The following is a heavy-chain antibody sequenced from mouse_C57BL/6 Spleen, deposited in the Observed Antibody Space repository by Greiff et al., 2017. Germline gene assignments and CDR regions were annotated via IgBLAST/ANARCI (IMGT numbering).Heavy chain of an antibody. D-gene: IGHD3-1*01. CDR1: GYTFTSYW. CDR2: IHPNSGST. CDR3: ARPSDYKGY. J-gene: IGHJ2*01. V-gene: IGHV1-64*01. Sequence: QVQLQQPGAELVKPGASVKLSCKASGYTFTSYWMHWVKQRPGQGLEWIGMIHPNSGSTNYNEKFKGKATLTVDKSSSTAYMQRSSLTSEDSAVYYCARPSDYKGYWGQGTTLTVSS.